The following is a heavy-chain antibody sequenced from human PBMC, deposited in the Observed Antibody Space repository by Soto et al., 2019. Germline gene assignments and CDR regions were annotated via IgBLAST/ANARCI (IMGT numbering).Heavy chain of an antibody. CDR1: GFSLSTSAEG. Sequence: QITLKESGPTLVKPTQTLTLTCTFSGFSLSTSAEGVGWIRQPPGKALEWLALIYWDGDERYSPSLKGRLTITKDTSKNQVVLTMTNMDPADTATYSCAHGSCTSADCYPNPYLDYWGQGILVTVSS. CDR2: IYWDGDE. CDR3: AHGSCTSADCYPNPYLDY. D-gene: IGHD2-2*01. V-gene: IGHV2-5*02. J-gene: IGHJ4*02.